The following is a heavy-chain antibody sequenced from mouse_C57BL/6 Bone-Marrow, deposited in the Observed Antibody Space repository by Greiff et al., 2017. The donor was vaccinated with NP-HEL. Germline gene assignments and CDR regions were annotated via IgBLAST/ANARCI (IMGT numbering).Heavy chain of an antibody. CDR3: AKNWGLRQAWFAY. V-gene: IGHV2-5*01. CDR1: GFSLTSYG. J-gene: IGHJ3*01. D-gene: IGHD2-4*01. Sequence: QVQLQQSGPGLVQPSQSLSITCTVSGFSLTSYGVHWVRQSPGKGLEWLGVIWRGGSTDYNAAFMSRLSITKDNSKRQVFFKMNSLQADDTAIYYCAKNWGLRQAWFAYWGQGTLVTVAA. CDR2: IWRGGST.